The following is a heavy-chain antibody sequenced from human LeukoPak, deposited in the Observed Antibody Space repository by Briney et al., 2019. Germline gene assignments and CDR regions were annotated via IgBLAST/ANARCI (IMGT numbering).Heavy chain of an antibody. CDR1: GGSISSSYYY. D-gene: IGHD6-19*01. CDR3: ARELASGWSDP. CDR2: IYYSGST. J-gene: IGHJ5*02. V-gene: IGHV4-61*01. Sequence: SETLSLTCTVSGGSISSSYYYWGWIRQPPGKGLEWIGYIYYSGSTNYNPSLKSRVTISVDTSKNQFSLKLSSVTAADTAVYYCARELASGWSDPWGQGTLVTVSS.